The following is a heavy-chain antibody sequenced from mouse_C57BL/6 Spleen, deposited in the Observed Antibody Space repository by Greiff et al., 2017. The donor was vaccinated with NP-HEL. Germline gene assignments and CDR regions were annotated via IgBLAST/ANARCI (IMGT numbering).Heavy chain of an antibody. J-gene: IGHJ2*01. V-gene: IGHV5-15*01. CDR2: ISTLACSI. CDR3: AIGGTTVVAPFDY. CDR1: GYTFSDYG. D-gene: IGHD1-1*01. Sequence: EVQLVEPGGGLVKPGGSLKLSCAASGYTFSDYGMAWVRQGPRKGLEWVAFISTLACSIYYEETVKGRFTFSRENAKNTLYLEMSSLRSEDTAMYYCAIGGTTVVAPFDYWGQGTTLTVSS.